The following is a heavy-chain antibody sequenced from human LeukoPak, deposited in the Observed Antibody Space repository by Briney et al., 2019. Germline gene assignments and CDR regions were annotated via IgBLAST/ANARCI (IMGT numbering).Heavy chain of an antibody. D-gene: IGHD6-19*01. CDR2: IFSRGGA. Sequence: SETLSLTCTVSGGSITGFFWTWIRQPAGEGLQYIGRIFSRGGANYNPSLQSRVAMSVDTSQNLFSLKLTSVTAADTAVYFCARVATPDVSSPLDFWGQGILVTVSS. J-gene: IGHJ4*02. CDR3: ARVATPDVSSPLDF. CDR1: GGSITGFF. V-gene: IGHV4-4*07.